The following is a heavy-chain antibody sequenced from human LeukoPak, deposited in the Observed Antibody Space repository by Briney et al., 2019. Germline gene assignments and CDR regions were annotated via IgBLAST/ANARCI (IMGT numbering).Heavy chain of an antibody. D-gene: IGHD6-13*01. CDR1: GFTFSSYT. CDR2: ITGGDVFI. J-gene: IGHJ4*02. V-gene: IGHV3-21*01. Sequence: GGSLRLSCAASGFTFSSYTFDWVRQAPGKGLEWVSSITGGDVFIYQADSVKGRFTISRDNAKNSLYLQMNSLRAEDTAVYYCASLYSSSWYEDFDYWGQGTLVTVSS. CDR3: ASLYSSSWYEDFDY.